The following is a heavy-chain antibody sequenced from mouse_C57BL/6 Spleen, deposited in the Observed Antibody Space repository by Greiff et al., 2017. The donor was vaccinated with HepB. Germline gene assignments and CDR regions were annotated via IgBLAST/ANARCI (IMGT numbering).Heavy chain of an antibody. V-gene: IGHV1-85*01. CDR3: ARYDYDVGLDY. Sequence: QVQLKQSGPELVKPGASVKLSCKASGYTFTSYDINWVKQRPGQGLEWIGWIYPRDGSTKYNEKFKGNATLTVDTSSSTAYMELHSLTSEDSAVYFCARYDYDVGLDYWGQGTTLTVSS. CDR1: GYTFTSYD. D-gene: IGHD2-4*01. CDR2: IYPRDGST. J-gene: IGHJ2*01.